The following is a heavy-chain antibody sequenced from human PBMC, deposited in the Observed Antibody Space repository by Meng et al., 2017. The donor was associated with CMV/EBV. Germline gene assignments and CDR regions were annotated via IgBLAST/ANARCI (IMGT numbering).Heavy chain of an antibody. Sequence: GGSLRLSCAASGFTFSSYAMHWVRQAPGKGLEWVAVISFDGSNKYYADSVMGRFTISRDNSKNTLYLQMNSLRAEDTAVYYCARDRNDFWSGYMDYWGQGTLVTVSS. V-gene: IGHV3-30*04. CDR1: GFTFSSYA. CDR3: ARDRNDFWSGYMDY. CDR2: ISFDGSNK. J-gene: IGHJ4*02. D-gene: IGHD3-3*01.